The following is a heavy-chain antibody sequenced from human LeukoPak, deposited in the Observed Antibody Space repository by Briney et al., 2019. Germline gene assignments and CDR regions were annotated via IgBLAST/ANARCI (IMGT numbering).Heavy chain of an antibody. CDR1: GGSISSYY. J-gene: IGHJ4*02. Sequence: PSETLSLTRTVSGGSISSYYWSWIRQPPGKGLEWIGYIYYSGSTNYNPSLKSRVTISVDRSKNQFSLKLSSVTAADTAVYYCARGGSLADSWGQGTLVTVSS. V-gene: IGHV4-59*01. CDR2: IYYSGST. CDR3: ARGGSLADS.